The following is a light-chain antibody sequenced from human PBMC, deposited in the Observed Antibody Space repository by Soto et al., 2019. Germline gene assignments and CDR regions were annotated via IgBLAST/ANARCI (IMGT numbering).Light chain of an antibody. J-gene: IGLJ2*01. Sequence: QSVLTQPASVSGSPGQSITISCTGTSSDVGGYKYVSWYQQHPDKAPKLIIFEVSNRPSGISSRFSGSKSGNTASLTISGLQAEDEAAYYCASYTSSSTSVIFGRGTKLTVL. V-gene: IGLV2-14*01. CDR2: EVS. CDR3: ASYTSSSTSVI. CDR1: SSDVGGYKY.